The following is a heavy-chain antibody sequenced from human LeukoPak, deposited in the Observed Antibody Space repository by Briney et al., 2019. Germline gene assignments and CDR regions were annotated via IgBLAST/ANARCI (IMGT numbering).Heavy chain of an antibody. CDR2: ISGSGGST. CDR3: AKASVAGTRGWFDP. Sequence: GGSLRLSCAASGFTFSSYAMSWVRQAPGKGLEWVSAISGSGGSTYYADSVKDRFTISRDNSKNTLYLQMNSLRAEDTAVYYCAKASVAGTRGWFDPWGQGTLVTVSS. J-gene: IGHJ5*02. V-gene: IGHV3-23*01. CDR1: GFTFSSYA. D-gene: IGHD6-19*01.